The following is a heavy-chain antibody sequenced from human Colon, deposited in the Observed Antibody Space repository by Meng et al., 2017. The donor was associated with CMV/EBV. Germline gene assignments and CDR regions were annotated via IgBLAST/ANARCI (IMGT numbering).Heavy chain of an antibody. V-gene: IGHV3-20*04. CDR1: GFTFDDYG. CDR2: IDWSGRST. CDR3: ARGRNWFDP. Sequence: GESLKISCAGSGFTFDDYGMNWVRQAPGKGLEWVAGIDWSGRSTVYADSVKGRFTISRDNTKNSLYLQLDSLRAEDTALYYCARGRNWFDPWGRGTLVTVSS. J-gene: IGHJ5*02.